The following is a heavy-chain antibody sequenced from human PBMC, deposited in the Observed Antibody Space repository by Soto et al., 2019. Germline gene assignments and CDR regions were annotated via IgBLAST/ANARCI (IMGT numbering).Heavy chain of an antibody. J-gene: IGHJ4*02. V-gene: IGHV3-30-3*01. Sequence: GGSLRLPCAVSGFTFSGKTMYWVRQAPGKGLEWVALIAPDGSQIYYADSVKGRFTISRDNSKSTLYLQMNSLRAEDTSLYLCATDIHATWLLNSWGQGTLVTVSS. CDR3: ATDIHATWLLNS. CDR1: GFTFSGKT. CDR2: IAPDGSQI. D-gene: IGHD2-2*02.